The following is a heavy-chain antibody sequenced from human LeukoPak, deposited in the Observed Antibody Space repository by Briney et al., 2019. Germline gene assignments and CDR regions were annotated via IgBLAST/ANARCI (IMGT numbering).Heavy chain of an antibody. CDR3: ATGRPRGPPGY. Sequence: KPSETLSLTCAVYGGSFSDYYWSWIRQSPGKGLEWIGEINHSGSTNYNPSLKSRVTISVDTSKNQFSLKLSSVTAADTAVFYCATGRPRGPPGYWGQGTLVTVSS. CDR1: GGSFSDYY. V-gene: IGHV4-34*01. D-gene: IGHD3-10*01. J-gene: IGHJ4*02. CDR2: INHSGST.